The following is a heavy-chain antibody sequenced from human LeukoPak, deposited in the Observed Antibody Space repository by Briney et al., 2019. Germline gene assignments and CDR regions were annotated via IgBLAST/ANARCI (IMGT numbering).Heavy chain of an antibody. CDR3: ARDHPPFKYSSSSMAGGTWFDP. D-gene: IGHD6-6*01. V-gene: IGHV4-34*01. CDR2: INHSGST. Sequence: PGGSLRLSCAASGFTVSSNYMSWIRQPPGKGLEWIGEINHSGSTNYNPSLKSRVAISVDTSKNQFSLKLSSVTAADTAVYYCARDHPPFKYSSSSMAGGTWFDPWGQGTLVTVSS. CDR1: GFTVSSNY. J-gene: IGHJ5*02.